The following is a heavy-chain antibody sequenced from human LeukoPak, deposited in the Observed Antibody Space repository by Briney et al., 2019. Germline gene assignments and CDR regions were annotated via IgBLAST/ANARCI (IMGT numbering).Heavy chain of an antibody. D-gene: IGHD1-26*01. CDR3: ARLISAYYADY. V-gene: IGHV4-59*06. Sequence: PSETLSLTCSVSGGSISSYYWSWIRQHPGKGLEWIGYIYDSGSTYYNPSLKSRVAISVDRSKNQFSLKLSSVTAADTAVYYCARLISAYYADYWGQGALVTVSS. CDR1: GGSISSYY. CDR2: IYDSGST. J-gene: IGHJ4*02.